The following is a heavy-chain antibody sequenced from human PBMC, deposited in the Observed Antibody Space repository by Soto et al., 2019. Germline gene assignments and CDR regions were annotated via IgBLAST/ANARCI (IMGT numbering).Heavy chain of an antibody. CDR3: VKNSGWFNT. CDR1: GFTFGTTD. V-gene: IGHV3-23*01. J-gene: IGHJ5*02. Sequence: GGSLRLSCAASGFTFGTTDMSWVRQAPGDGLEWVSTIDGSGGITYYADSVKGRFTISRDNSRNTVYLQMNSLGGDDTALYYCVKNSGWFNTWGQGALVTVSS. CDR2: IDGSGGIT. D-gene: IGHD3-10*01.